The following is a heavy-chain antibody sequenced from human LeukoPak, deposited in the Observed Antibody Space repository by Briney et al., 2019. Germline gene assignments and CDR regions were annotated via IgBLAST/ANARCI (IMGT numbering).Heavy chain of an antibody. V-gene: IGHV3-23*01. Sequence: GGSLRLTCAASGFTFSSYGMSWVRQAPGKGLEWVSAISGSGGSTYYADSVKGRFTISRDNSKNTLYLQINSLRAEDTAVYYCAKDHLPGIVVADRDYWGQGTLVTVSS. CDR1: GFTFSSYG. CDR3: AKDHLPGIVVADRDY. CDR2: ISGSGGST. D-gene: IGHD6-19*01. J-gene: IGHJ4*02.